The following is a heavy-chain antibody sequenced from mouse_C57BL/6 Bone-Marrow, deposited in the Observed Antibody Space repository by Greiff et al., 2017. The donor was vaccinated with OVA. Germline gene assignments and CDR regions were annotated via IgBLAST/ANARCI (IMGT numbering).Heavy chain of an antibody. V-gene: IGHV1-64*01. J-gene: IGHJ2*01. CDR2: IHPNSGST. CDR1: GYTFTSYW. Sequence: QVQLQQPGAELVKPGASVKLSCKASGYTFTSYWMRWVKQRPGQGLEWIGMIHPNSGSTNYNEKFKSKATLTVDKASSTAYMQLSSLPSEDSAVYYCARSPTDYWSQRTTLTVSS. CDR3: ARSPTDY.